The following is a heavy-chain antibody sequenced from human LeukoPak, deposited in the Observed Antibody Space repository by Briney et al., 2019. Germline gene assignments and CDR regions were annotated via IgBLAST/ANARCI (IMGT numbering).Heavy chain of an antibody. CDR3: ARAGAGKGGDY. Sequence: ASVKVSCKASGYSFPSYGISWVRQAPGQGPEWMGWISPYNDNTNYARKLQGRATLTTDTSTSTAYMELRSLRSDDTAVYYCARAGAGKGGDYWGQGTLVTVSS. CDR2: ISPYNDNT. D-gene: IGHD6-13*01. V-gene: IGHV1-18*01. CDR1: GYSFPSYG. J-gene: IGHJ4*02.